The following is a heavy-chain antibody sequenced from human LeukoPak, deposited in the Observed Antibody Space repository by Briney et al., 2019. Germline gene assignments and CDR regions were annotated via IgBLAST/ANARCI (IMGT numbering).Heavy chain of an antibody. CDR3: ARDSLRFLEWSKEDAFDI. V-gene: IGHV1-18*01. Sequence: VKVSCKASGYTFTSYGISWVRQTPGQGLEWMGWISAYNGNTNYAQKLQGRVTMTTDTSTSTAYMELRSLRSDDTAVYYCARDSLRFLEWSKEDAFDIWGQGTMVTVSS. J-gene: IGHJ3*02. CDR1: GYTFTSYG. D-gene: IGHD3-3*01. CDR2: ISAYNGNT.